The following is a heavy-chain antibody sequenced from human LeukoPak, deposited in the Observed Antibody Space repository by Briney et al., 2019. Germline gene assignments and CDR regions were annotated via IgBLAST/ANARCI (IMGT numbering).Heavy chain of an antibody. J-gene: IGHJ4*02. CDR2: IHYDGSNK. D-gene: IGHD1-26*01. Sequence: GGSLRLSCAASGFTFSTYGMHWVRQAPGKGLEWVAFIHYDGSNKYYADSVKGRFTISRDNSKNTLYLQMNSLRAEDTAVYYCARAQLLVGAWGDFDYWGQGTLVTVSS. CDR3: ARAQLLVGAWGDFDY. CDR1: GFTFSTYG. V-gene: IGHV3-30*02.